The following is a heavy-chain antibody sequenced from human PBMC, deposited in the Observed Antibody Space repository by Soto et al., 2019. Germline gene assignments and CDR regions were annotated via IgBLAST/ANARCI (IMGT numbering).Heavy chain of an antibody. CDR2: ITYDGSNK. CDR1: GFTFSSYG. Sequence: QVQLVESGGGVVQPGRSLRLSCAASGFTFSSYGMHWGRQASGKGLEWVAVITYDGSNKYNEDSVKGRITIPSDNSKNPLNLQTNSLTAEDTAVYYCPNDGEVPWYYYGLDFWGQGTTVTLSS. D-gene: IGHD3-10*01. CDR3: PNDGEVPWYYYGLDF. V-gene: IGHV3-30*18. J-gene: IGHJ6*01.